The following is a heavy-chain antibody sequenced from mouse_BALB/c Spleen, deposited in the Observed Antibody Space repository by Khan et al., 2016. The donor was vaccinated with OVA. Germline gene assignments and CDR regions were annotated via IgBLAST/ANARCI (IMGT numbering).Heavy chain of an antibody. Sequence: VQLQQSGPELVKPGDSMKISCKASGYSFTDYTMNWVKQSHGKNLEWIGLINPYTGASNYKQKFKGNATLTLDTSSSTAYMELLSLTSEDSAVYYCARAGYGGFAFWGQGTLVTVSA. V-gene: IGHV1-18*01. D-gene: IGHD1-2*01. J-gene: IGHJ3*01. CDR1: GYSFTDYT. CDR2: INPYTGAS. CDR3: ARAGYGGFAF.